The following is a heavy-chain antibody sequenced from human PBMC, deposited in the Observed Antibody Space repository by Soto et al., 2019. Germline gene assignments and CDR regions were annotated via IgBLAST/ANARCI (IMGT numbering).Heavy chain of an antibody. CDR3: ATRLLPHCSGGTCNPFYF. D-gene: IGHD2-15*01. V-gene: IGHV3-23*01. CDR1: GFTFSTYA. J-gene: IGHJ4*02. Sequence: GGSLRLSCGASGFTFSTYAMNWVRQAPGKGLEWVSTISVSGGSTYYADSVKGRFTISRDNSKNTVHLQMDSLRAEDTAIYYCATRLLPHCSGGTCNPFYFWGQGTLVTVSS. CDR2: ISVSGGST.